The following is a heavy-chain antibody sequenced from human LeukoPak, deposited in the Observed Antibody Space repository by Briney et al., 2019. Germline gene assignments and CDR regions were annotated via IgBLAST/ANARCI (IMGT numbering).Heavy chain of an antibody. CDR1: GFTLSSYS. V-gene: IGHV3-48*01. CDR2: ISSRSFSI. D-gene: IGHD1-7*01. Sequence: GGSLRLSCAASGFTLSSYSMDWVRQALGKGLEWVSYISSRSFSIYYADSVKGRFTISRDNAKNSLYLQMNSLRAEDTAVYYCAREHGETTFDASDIWGQGTTVTVSS. J-gene: IGHJ3*02. CDR3: AREHGETTFDASDI.